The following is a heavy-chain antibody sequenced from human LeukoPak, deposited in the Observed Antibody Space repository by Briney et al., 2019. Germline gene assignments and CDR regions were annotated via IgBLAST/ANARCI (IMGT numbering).Heavy chain of an antibody. CDR1: GSTFSSYG. CDR2: IKGDGIST. Sequence: GGSLRLSCAASGSTFSSYGMHWVRQAPGQGLVWVSRIKGDGISTNYADSVKGRFTISRDIAKNTLYLQMNSLRAEDTGVYYCAKDHYWSIDYWGRGTLVTVSS. D-gene: IGHD3-3*01. CDR3: AKDHYWSIDY. J-gene: IGHJ4*02. V-gene: IGHV3-74*01.